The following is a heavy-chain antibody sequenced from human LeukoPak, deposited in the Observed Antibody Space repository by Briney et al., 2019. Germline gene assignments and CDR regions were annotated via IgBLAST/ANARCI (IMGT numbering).Heavy chain of an antibody. CDR3: ARGRGSGWGFDY. Sequence: PSETLSLTCTVSGGSISSYYWSWIRQPPGKGLEWIGYIYYSGSTNYNPSLKSRVTISVDTSKNQFSLKLSSVTAADTAVYYCARGRGSGWGFDYWGQGTLVTVSS. CDR1: GGSISSYY. CDR2: IYYSGST. V-gene: IGHV4-59*01. J-gene: IGHJ4*02. D-gene: IGHD6-19*01.